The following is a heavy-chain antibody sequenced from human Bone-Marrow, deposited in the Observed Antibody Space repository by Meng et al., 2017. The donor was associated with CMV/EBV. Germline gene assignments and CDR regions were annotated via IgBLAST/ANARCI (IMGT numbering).Heavy chain of an antibody. J-gene: IGHJ6*02. CDR2: IYPGDSDT. CDR1: GYSCTSYW. D-gene: IGHD5-18*01. CDR3: ASGTQLYTAMCGMDV. Sequence: GESLKISCKGSGYSCTSYWIGWVRQMPGKGLEWMGIIYPGDSDTRYSPSCQGQVTISADKSISTAYLQWSSLKASDTAIDYWASGTQLYTAMCGMDVWGQGTTVTVSS. V-gene: IGHV5-51*01.